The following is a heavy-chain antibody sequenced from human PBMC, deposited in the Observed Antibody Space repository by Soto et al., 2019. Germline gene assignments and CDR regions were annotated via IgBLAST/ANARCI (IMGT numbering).Heavy chain of an antibody. CDR1: GFTFSSYS. Sequence: GGSLRLSCAASGFTFSSYSMNWVRQAPGKGLEWVSSISSSSSYIYYADSVKGRFTISRDNAKNSLYLQMNSLRAEDTAVYYCARDSGASAMVSPYYYYYGMDVWGQGTTVTVSS. J-gene: IGHJ6*02. V-gene: IGHV3-21*01. CDR2: ISSSSSYI. D-gene: IGHD5-18*01. CDR3: ARDSGASAMVSPYYYYYGMDV.